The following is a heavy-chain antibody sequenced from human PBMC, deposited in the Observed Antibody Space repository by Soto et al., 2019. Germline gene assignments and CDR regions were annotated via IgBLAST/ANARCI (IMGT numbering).Heavy chain of an antibody. CDR2: IYYSGST. Sequence: SETLSLTCTVSGGSISSYYWSWIRQPPGKGLEWIGYIYYSGSTNYNPSLKSRVTISVDTSKNQFSLKLSSVTAADTAVYYCARDRTRDYYFDYWGQGTLVTVSS. V-gene: IGHV4-59*01. D-gene: IGHD1-1*01. J-gene: IGHJ4*02. CDR1: GGSISSYY. CDR3: ARDRTRDYYFDY.